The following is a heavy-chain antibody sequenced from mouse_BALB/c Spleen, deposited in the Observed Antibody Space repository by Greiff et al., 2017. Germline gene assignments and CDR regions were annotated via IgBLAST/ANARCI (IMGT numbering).Heavy chain of an antibody. D-gene: IGHD2-1*01. V-gene: IGHV1-9*01. CDR2: ILPGSGST. Sequence: VQLVESGAELMKPGASVKISCKATGYTFSSYWIEWVKQRPGHGLEWIGEILPGSGSTNYNEKFKGKATFTADTSSNTAYMQLSSLTSEDSAVYYCARGGIYGNYTWFAYWGQGTLVTVSA. CDR3: ARGGIYGNYTWFAY. CDR1: GYTFSSYW. J-gene: IGHJ3*01.